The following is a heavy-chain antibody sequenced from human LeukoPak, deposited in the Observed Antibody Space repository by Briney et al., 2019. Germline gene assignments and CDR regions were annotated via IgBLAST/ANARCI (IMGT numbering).Heavy chain of an antibody. J-gene: IGHJ6*02. Sequence: GGSLRLSCAASGFTFSRYWMTWVRQAPGKGLEWVSYISSSSSTIYYADSVKGRFTISRDNAKNSLYLQMNSLRAEDTAVYYCARDHSYDYVWGSYRYYYYYGMDVWGQGTTVTVSS. D-gene: IGHD3-16*02. CDR2: ISSSSSTI. V-gene: IGHV3-48*01. CDR1: GFTFSRYW. CDR3: ARDHSYDYVWGSYRYYYYYGMDV.